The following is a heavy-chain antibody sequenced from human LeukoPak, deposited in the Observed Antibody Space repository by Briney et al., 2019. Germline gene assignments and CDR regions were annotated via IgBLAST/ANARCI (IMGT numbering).Heavy chain of an antibody. CDR2: INHSGST. Sequence: PSETLSLTCAVYGGSFSGYYWSWIRQPPGKGLEWIGEINHSGSTNYNPSLTSRVTISVDTSKNQFSLKLSSMTAADTAVYYCGRVLPIAAAYFDYWGQGTLVTVSS. D-gene: IGHD6-13*01. CDR3: GRVLPIAAAYFDY. CDR1: GGSFSGYY. V-gene: IGHV4-34*01. J-gene: IGHJ4*02.